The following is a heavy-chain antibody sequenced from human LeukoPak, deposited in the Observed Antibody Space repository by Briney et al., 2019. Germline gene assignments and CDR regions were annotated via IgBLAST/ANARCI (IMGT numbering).Heavy chain of an antibody. CDR2: IKQDGSEK. J-gene: IGHJ4*02. CDR1: KFIISDYW. CDR3: ARVLRFLEWLLFDY. D-gene: IGHD3-3*01. V-gene: IGHV3-7*01. Sequence: PGGSLRLSCVASKFIISDYWMNWVRQAPGKGLEWVANIKQDGSEKYYVDSVKGRFTISRDNAKNSLYLQMNSLRAEDTAVYYCARVLRFLEWLLFDYWGQGTLVTVSS.